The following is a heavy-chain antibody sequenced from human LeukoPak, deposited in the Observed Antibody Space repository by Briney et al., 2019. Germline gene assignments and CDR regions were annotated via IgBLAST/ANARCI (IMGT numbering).Heavy chain of an antibody. J-gene: IGHJ6*03. CDR2: IYYSGST. CDR1: GGSISSYY. D-gene: IGHD2-2*01. CDR3: ASSSGYCSSTSCPRGYYYMDV. V-gene: IGHV4-59*01. Sequence: PSETLSLTRTVSGGSISSYYWSWIRQPPGKGLEWIGYIYYSGSTNYNPSLKSRVTISVDTSKNQFSLKLSSATAADTAVYYCASSSGYCSSTSCPRGYYYMDVWGKGTTVTVSS.